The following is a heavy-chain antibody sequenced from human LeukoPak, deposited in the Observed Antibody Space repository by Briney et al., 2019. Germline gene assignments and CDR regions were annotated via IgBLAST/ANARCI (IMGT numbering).Heavy chain of an antibody. CDR3: ARDLRRVSRFLEWSPADLYYYYGMDV. CDR2: ISNSGSTI. V-gene: IGHV3-11*04. CDR1: GFTFNDYY. Sequence: GGSLRLSCAASGFTFNDYYVSWFRQSPGKGLEWVSYISNSGSTIYYADSVKGRFTISRDNAKNSLYLQMNSLRAEDTAVYYCARDLRRVSRFLEWSPADLYYYYGMDVWGQGTTVTVSS. J-gene: IGHJ6*02. D-gene: IGHD3-3*01.